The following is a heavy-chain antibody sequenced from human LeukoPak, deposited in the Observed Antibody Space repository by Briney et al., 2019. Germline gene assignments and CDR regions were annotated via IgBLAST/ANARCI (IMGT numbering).Heavy chain of an antibody. D-gene: IGHD4-11*01. CDR1: GFTFSSYS. V-gene: IGHV3-21*01. CDR3: ARVVTTVTTYYYYYYMDV. CDR2: ISSSSSYI. J-gene: IGHJ6*03. Sequence: PGGSLRLSCAASGFTFSSYSMNWVRQAPGKGLEWVSSISSSSSYIYYADSVKGRFTISRDNAKNSLYLQMNSLRAEDTAVYYCARVVTTVTTYYYYYYMDVWGKGTTVTVSS.